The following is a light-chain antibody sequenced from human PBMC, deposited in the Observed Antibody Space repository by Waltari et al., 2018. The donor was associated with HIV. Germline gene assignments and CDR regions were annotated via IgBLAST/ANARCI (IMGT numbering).Light chain of an antibody. J-gene: IGKJ5*01. CDR1: QSVSSSS. CDR2: YAS. V-gene: IGKV3D-20*02. CDR3: QQRTNWPPIT. Sequence: ELVLTQSPGTLSLSPGERATLSCRASQSVSSSSLAWYQQKPGQAPRLLISYASSRATGIPDRFSGSGSGTDFTLTISKLEPEDFAVYYCQQRTNWPPITFGQGTRLEIK.